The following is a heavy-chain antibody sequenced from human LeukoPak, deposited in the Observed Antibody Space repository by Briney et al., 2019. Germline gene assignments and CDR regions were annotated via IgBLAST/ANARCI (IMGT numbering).Heavy chain of an antibody. J-gene: IGHJ6*03. CDR1: NGSISSYF. CDR3: ATYDYYRDV. V-gene: IGHV4-4*07. CDR2: IYTSGST. Sequence: KPSETLSLTCTVSNGSISSYFWGWIRQPAGKGLEWIGRIYTSGSTNYNPSPKSRVTMSLDTSKNHFSLKLRSVTAADTAVYYCATYDYYRDVWGKGTTVTVSS. D-gene: IGHD2-2*01.